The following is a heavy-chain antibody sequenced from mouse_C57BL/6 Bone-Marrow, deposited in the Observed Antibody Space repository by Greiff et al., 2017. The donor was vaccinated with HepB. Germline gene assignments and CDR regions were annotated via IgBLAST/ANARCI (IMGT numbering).Heavy chain of an antibody. CDR1: GYTFTSYW. J-gene: IGHJ2*01. CDR2: IDPSDSYT. D-gene: IGHD1-1*02. CDR3: ARDGSPNYFDY. V-gene: IGHV1-59*01. Sequence: LVRPGTSVKLSCKASGYTFTSYWMHWVKQRPGQGLEWIGVIDPSDSYTNYNQKFKGKATLTVDTSSSTAYMQLSSLTSEDSAVYYCARDGSPNYFDYWGQGTTLTVSS.